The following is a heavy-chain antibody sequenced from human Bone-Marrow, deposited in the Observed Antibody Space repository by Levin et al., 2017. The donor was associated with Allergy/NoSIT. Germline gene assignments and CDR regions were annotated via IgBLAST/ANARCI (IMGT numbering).Heavy chain of an antibody. CDR3: ASQPLGSRAGFGVVIITPDY. V-gene: IGHV1-24*01. Sequence: ASVKVSCKVSGYTLTELSMHWVRQAPGKGLEWMGGFDPEDGETIYAQKFQGRVTMTEDTSTDTAYMELSSLRSEDTAVYYCASQPLGSRAGFGVVIITPDYWGQGTLVTVSS. CDR1: GYTLTELS. CDR2: FDPEDGET. J-gene: IGHJ4*02. D-gene: IGHD3-3*01.